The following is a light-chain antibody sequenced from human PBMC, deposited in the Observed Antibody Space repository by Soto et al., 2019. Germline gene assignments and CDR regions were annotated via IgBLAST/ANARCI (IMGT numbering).Light chain of an antibody. CDR3: SSYASYVGSNNLV. CDR2: EVS. V-gene: IGLV2-8*01. CDR1: SSDVGGYKY. J-gene: IGLJ3*02. Sequence: QSVLTQPPSASGSPGQSVTISCTGTSSDVGGYKYVSWYQQHPGKAPKLMIYEVSKRPSGVPGRFSGSKSGNTASLTVSGLQAEEEAEYYCSSYASYVGSNNLVFGGGTKLTVL.